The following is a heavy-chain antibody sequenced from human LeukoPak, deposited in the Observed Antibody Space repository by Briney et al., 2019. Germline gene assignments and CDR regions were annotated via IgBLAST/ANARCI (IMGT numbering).Heavy chain of an antibody. Sequence: TSETLSLTCGVHGGSFNDCSWTWIRQSPGKGLEWIGEINHSGSTTYNPSLKSRFTMSVDASKNQFSLRLSSVTAADTAVYYCARLGLYTSSWYRFYYFDYWGQGTLVTVSS. CDR1: GGSFNDCS. D-gene: IGHD6-13*01. V-gene: IGHV4-34*01. CDR2: INHSGST. J-gene: IGHJ4*02. CDR3: ARLGLYTSSWYRFYYFDY.